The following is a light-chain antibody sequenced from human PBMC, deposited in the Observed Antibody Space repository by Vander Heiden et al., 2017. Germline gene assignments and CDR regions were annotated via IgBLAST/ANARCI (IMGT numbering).Light chain of an antibody. V-gene: IGLV3-21*02. J-gene: IGLJ2*01. Sequence: SFALTQAPSVSVAPGQPATISCGGTNSETKSVHWFHQNSGQPASPAVHDVKVRTSGIPGRFSGSNARNTANLTISRVEAGDEADYYCHLWDESADHTQVVFGGGTKLTVL. CDR3: HLWDESADHTQVV. CDR1: NSETKS. CDR2: DVK.